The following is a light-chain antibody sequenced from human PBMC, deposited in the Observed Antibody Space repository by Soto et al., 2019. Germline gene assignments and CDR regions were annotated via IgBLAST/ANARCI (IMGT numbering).Light chain of an antibody. V-gene: IGKV3-11*01. CDR3: QQRSSWPIT. CDR1: QSVTSY. J-gene: IGKJ5*01. Sequence: EIVLTQSPATLSLSPGERATLSCRASQSVTSYLAWYQQRPGQAPRLLIYDASRRATGIPARFSGSGSGADLTLTIRTLEPEDFAVYYCQQRSSWPITFGQGTRLQI. CDR2: DAS.